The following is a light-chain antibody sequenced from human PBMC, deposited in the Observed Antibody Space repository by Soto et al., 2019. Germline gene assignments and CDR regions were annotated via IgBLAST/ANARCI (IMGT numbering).Light chain of an antibody. J-gene: IGLJ2*01. CDR3: AAWDDSLKGVV. CDR2: SNN. V-gene: IGLV1-44*01. Sequence: QSVLTQPPSASGSPGQRVTISCSGSSSNIGSNTVNWYQQVPGTAPKLLIYSNNQRPSGVPDRFFGSKSGTSATSASLAISGLQSEDEADYYCAAWDDSLKGVVFGGGTKLTVL. CDR1: SSNIGSNT.